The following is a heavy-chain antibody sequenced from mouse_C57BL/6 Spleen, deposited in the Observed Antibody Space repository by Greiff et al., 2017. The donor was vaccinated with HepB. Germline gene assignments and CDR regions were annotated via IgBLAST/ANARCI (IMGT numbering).Heavy chain of an antibody. J-gene: IGHJ4*01. D-gene: IGHD1-1*01. CDR3: ARGDYGSSRYAMDY. CDR1: GFSFTSYG. V-gene: IGHV2-2*01. CDR2: IWSGGST. Sequence: VKLEESGPGLVQPSQRLSITCTVSGFSFTSYGVHWVRQSPGKGLEWLGVIWSGGSTDYNAAFISRLSISKDNSKSQVFFKMNSRQADDTAIYYCARGDYGSSRYAMDYWGQGTSVTVSS.